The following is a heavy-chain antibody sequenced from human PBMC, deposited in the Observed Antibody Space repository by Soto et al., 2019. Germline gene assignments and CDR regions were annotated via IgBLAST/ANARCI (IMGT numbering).Heavy chain of an antibody. V-gene: IGHV4-59*01. Sequence: SETLSLTCTVSGGAISRYYWSWIRQPPGKGLEWIGYVYYSGSTNYNPSLKSRVTISVDTSKNQFSLKLSSVTAADTAVYYCTSLPTSYIDVCGKGTTVPVSS. CDR2: VYYSGST. CDR1: GGAISRYY. CDR3: TSLPTSYIDV. J-gene: IGHJ6*03.